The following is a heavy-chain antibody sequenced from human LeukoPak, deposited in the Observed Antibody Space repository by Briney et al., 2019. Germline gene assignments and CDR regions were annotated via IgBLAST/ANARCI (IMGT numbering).Heavy chain of an antibody. J-gene: IGHJ4*02. Sequence: GGSLRLSCSASGFTFNRYAMHWVRQAPGKGLEYVSAITSNGGSTYYADSVKGRFTISRDNSKDTLYLQMSSLRAEDTAVYYCAYSSGYYHRGQGTLVTVSS. D-gene: IGHD3-22*01. CDR1: GFTFNRYA. CDR3: AYSSGYYH. CDR2: ITSNGGST. V-gene: IGHV3-64D*06.